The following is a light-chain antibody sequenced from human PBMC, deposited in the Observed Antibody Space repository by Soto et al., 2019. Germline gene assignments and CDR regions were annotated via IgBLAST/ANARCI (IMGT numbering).Light chain of an antibody. Sequence: DIQLTQSPSFLSASVGDRVTITCRASQGISSYLAWYQQKPGKAPKLLIYAVSTLQRGVPSRFSGSGTWTEFTLTISSLQPEDFATYYCQQLNSYPLTFGGGTKVEIK. CDR2: AVS. J-gene: IGKJ4*01. CDR3: QQLNSYPLT. CDR1: QGISSY. V-gene: IGKV1-9*01.